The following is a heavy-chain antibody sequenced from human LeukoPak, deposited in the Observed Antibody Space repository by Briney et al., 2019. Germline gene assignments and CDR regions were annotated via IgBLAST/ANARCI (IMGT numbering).Heavy chain of an antibody. J-gene: IGHJ3*02. D-gene: IGHD1-26*01. CDR1: GFTFSDYY. CDR2: ISSSGSTI. CDR3: ARGGIITSYAFEI. V-gene: IGHV3-11*04. Sequence: GGSLRLSCAASGFTFSDYYMSWIRQAPGKGLEWVSYISSSGSTIYYADSVRGRFTISRDNARNSLYLQMDSLRAEDTAVYYCARGGIITSYAFEIWGQGTMVTVSS.